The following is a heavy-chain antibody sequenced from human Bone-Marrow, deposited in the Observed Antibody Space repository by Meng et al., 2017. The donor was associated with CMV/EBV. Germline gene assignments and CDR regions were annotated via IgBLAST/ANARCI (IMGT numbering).Heavy chain of an antibody. Sequence: QVQLQESGPGLVKPSETLSLTCTVSGCSISSGDYYWRWIRQPQGKGLEWIGYIYYSGSTYYNPSLKSRVTISVDTSNNQFSLKLSSVTAADTAVYYCASMLTGDPLRDYWGQGTLVTVSS. CDR3: ASMLTGDPLRDY. CDR2: IYYSGST. CDR1: GCSISSGDYY. D-gene: IGHD7-27*01. J-gene: IGHJ4*02. V-gene: IGHV4-30-4*01.